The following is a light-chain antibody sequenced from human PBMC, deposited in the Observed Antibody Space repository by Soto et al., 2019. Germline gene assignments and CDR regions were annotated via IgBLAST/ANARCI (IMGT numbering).Light chain of an antibody. V-gene: IGLV1-44*01. CDR2: SND. CDR3: AAWDASLNGYV. J-gene: IGLJ1*01. Sequence: QSVLTQSPSASGTPVQRVTMLCSGSTSNIGSKTVNWYRQLPGTAPKLLIYSNDQRPSGVPDRFSGSKSGTSASLAISGLQSEDEADYYCAAWDASLNGYVFGTGTKVTVL. CDR1: TSNIGSKT.